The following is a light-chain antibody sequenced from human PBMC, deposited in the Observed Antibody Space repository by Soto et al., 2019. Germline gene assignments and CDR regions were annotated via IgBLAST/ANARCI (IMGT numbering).Light chain of an antibody. J-gene: IGKJ4*01. V-gene: IGKV3-11*01. CDR2: DAS. CDR1: ESISRDY. Sequence: EIVLTQSPGTLSLSPGQRVTLSCRASESISRDYLAWYQQKPGQAPRLLIYDASNRATGIPARFSGSGSGTDFTLTISSLEPEDFAVYYCQQRSNWPPSVTFGGGTKVEIK. CDR3: QQRSNWPPSVT.